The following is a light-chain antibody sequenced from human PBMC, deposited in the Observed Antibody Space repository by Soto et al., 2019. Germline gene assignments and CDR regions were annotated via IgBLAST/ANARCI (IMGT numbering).Light chain of an antibody. Sequence: QTVVTQEPSFSVSPGGTVTLTCGLSSGSVSTSYYPSWYQQTPGQAPRTLIYSTNTRSSGVPDRFSGSILGNKAALTITGAQADDESDYYCELYMGSGINWVFGGGTKLTVL. CDR1: SGSVSTSYY. CDR2: STN. J-gene: IGLJ3*02. V-gene: IGLV8-61*01. CDR3: ELYMGSGINWV.